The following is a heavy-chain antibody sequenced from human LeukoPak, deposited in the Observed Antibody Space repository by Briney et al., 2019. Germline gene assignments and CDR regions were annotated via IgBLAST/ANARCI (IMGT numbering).Heavy chain of an antibody. V-gene: IGHV3-53*01. CDR3: AKGGGGWYWFDP. CDR2: TYLGGNT. Sequence: GGSLRLSCAASGFTVSNNYMNWVRQAPGKGLEWVSVTYLGGNTYYADSVKGRFTISRDNSKNTLYLQMNSLRAEDTAVYYCAKGGGGWYWFDPWGQGTLVTVSS. D-gene: IGHD6-19*01. J-gene: IGHJ5*02. CDR1: GFTVSNNY.